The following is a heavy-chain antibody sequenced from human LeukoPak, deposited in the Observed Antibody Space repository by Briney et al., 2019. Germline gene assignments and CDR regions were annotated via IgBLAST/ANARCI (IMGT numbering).Heavy chain of an antibody. D-gene: IGHD6-19*01. V-gene: IGHV3-7*01. Sequence: GGSQRLSCAASGFTFSSYWMSWVRQAPGKGLEWVANINPDGSVKLSVDSVRGRFTISRDNVKNSFSLQMDSLRPDDTAVYYCTSGLGGWLPWGQGTLVTVSS. CDR2: INPDGSVK. CDR1: GFTFSSYW. J-gene: IGHJ5*02. CDR3: TSGLGGWLP.